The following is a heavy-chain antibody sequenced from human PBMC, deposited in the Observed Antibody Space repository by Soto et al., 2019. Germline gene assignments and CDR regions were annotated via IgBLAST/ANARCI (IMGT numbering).Heavy chain of an antibody. CDR2: IYYSGST. V-gene: IGHV4-30-4*01. Sequence: SETLSLTCTVSGGSISSGDYYWSWIRQPPGKGLEWIGYIYYSGSTYCNPSLKSRVTISVDTSKNQFSLKLSSVTAADTAVYYCARGGYDFWSGYYVYYYYGMDVWGQGTTVTVSS. J-gene: IGHJ6*02. D-gene: IGHD3-3*01. CDR1: GGSISSGDYY. CDR3: ARGGYDFWSGYYVYYYYGMDV.